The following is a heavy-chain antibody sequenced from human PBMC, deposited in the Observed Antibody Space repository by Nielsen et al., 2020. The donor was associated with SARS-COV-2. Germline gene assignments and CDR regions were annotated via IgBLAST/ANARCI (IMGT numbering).Heavy chain of an antibody. D-gene: IGHD3-10*01. Sequence: WIRQPPGKGLEWVSAISGSGGSTYYADSVKGRFTISRDNSKNTLYLQMNSLRAEDTAVYYCAKDLRARLTYYYGSGSPFDYWGQGTRVTSPQ. J-gene: IGHJ4*02. CDR3: AKDLRARLTYYYGSGSPFDY. V-gene: IGHV3-23*01. CDR2: ISGSGGST.